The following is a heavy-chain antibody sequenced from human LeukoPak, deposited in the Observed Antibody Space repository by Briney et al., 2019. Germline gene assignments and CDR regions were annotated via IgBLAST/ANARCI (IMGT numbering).Heavy chain of an antibody. D-gene: IGHD3-16*01. CDR3: ARHGGLWDFP. Sequence: SETLSLTCTVSGGSINSSNYYWAWIRQPPGRGLEWIGTIYYSGSTYYNPSLKSRVTISVDTSKNHFSLKLSSVTAADTAVYYCARHGGLWDFPWGQGTLVTVSS. J-gene: IGHJ5*02. CDR1: GGSINSSNYY. CDR2: IYYSGST. V-gene: IGHV4-39*01.